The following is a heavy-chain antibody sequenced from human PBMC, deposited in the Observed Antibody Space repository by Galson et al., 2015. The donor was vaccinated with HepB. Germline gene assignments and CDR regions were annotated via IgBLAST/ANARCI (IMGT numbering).Heavy chain of an antibody. D-gene: IGHD3-3*01. J-gene: IGHJ6*02. CDR3: ARRISLGRGIITKPVYYYDIDV. CDR2: INGRGSSR. CDR1: GFIFRHHA. Sequence: SLRLSCAGSGFIFRHHAMAWIRQAPGKGLEWASGINGRGSSRSYSDAVKGRFSISRDNAKKSLYLQMDSLRAEDTAVYYCARRISLGRGIITKPVYYYDIDVWGQVATVTAAS. V-gene: IGHV3-23*01.